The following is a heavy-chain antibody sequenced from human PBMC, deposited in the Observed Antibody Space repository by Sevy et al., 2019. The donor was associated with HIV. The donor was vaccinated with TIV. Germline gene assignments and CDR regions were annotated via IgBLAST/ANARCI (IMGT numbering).Heavy chain of an antibody. J-gene: IGHJ4*02. V-gene: IGHV3-23*01. CDR2: ISASGYST. CDR3: AKDFSDVYYYDSSATVDY. Sequence: GGSLRLSCAASGIAFSTYAMFWVRQAPGKGLEWVSSISASGYSTYYADSVKGRFTLSRDNSRNTLDLQMNSLRADDTAVYYCAKDFSDVYYYDSSATVDYWGQGTLDTVSS. D-gene: IGHD3-22*01. CDR1: GIAFSTYA.